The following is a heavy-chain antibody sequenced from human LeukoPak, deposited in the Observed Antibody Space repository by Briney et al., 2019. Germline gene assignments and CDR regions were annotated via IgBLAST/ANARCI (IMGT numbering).Heavy chain of an antibody. D-gene: IGHD2-2*01. CDR3: AKDPGTRRDY. V-gene: IGHV3-7*01. J-gene: IGHJ4*02. CDR1: GFTFSDSW. Sequence: GGSLRLSCAASGFTFSDSWMSWVRQAPGKGLEWVANMNQDGSEKDYVDSVKGRFTISRDNARNSLYLQMGSLRAEDTAVYYCAKDPGTRRDYWGQGTLVTVSS. CDR2: MNQDGSEK.